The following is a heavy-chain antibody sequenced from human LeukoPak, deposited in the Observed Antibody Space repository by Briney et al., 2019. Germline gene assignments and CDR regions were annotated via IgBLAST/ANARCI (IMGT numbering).Heavy chain of an antibody. CDR3: AKDLNPWIQLWYFDY. D-gene: IGHD5-18*01. Sequence: GGSLRLSCAASGFTFSSYAMSWVRPAPGKGLEWVSAISGSGGSTYYADSVKGRFTISRDNSKNTLYLQMNSLRAEDTAVYYCAKDLNPWIQLWYFDYWGQGTLVTVSS. V-gene: IGHV3-23*01. J-gene: IGHJ4*02. CDR2: ISGSGGST. CDR1: GFTFSSYA.